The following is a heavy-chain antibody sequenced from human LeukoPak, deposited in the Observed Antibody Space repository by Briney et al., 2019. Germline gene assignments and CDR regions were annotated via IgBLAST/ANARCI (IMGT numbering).Heavy chain of an antibody. CDR3: ARDRKTLYYFDY. CDR1: GFTSSSYA. D-gene: IGHD1-14*01. Sequence: GGSLRLSCAASGFTSSSYAMSWVRQAPGKGLEWVSAISGSGGSTYYADSVKGRFTISRDNSKNTLYLQMNSLRAEDTAVYYCARDRKTLYYFDYWGQGTLVTVSS. V-gene: IGHV3-23*01. CDR2: ISGSGGST. J-gene: IGHJ4*02.